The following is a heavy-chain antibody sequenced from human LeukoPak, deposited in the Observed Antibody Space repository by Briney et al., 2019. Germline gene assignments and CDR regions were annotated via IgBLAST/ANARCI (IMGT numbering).Heavy chain of an antibody. CDR1: GDSINNYY. CDR3: ASADILTEDDAFDI. CDR2: ISYSGST. J-gene: IGHJ3*02. V-gene: IGHV4-59*12. Sequence: SETLSLTCTVSGDSINNYYWNWIRQSPGKGLEWIGYISYSGSTNSNPSLKSRVTISVDTSKNQFSLKLSSVTAADTAVYYCASADILTEDDAFDIWGQGTMVTVSS. D-gene: IGHD3-9*01.